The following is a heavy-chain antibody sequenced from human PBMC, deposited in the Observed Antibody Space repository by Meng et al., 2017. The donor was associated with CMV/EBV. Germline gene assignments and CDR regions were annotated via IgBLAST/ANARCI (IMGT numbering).Heavy chain of an antibody. V-gene: IGHV3-49*04. D-gene: IGHD2-15*01. CDR2: IRSKAYGGTT. CDR3: TRGKESLWASTGYLLGH. CDR1: GFTFGDYA. Sequence: GESLKISCTASGFTFGDYAMSWVRQAPGKGLEWVGFIRSKAYGGTTKYAASVKGRFTISRDDSKSIAYLQMNSLKTEDTAVYYCTRGKESLWASTGYLLGHWGQGTLVTVSS. J-gene: IGHJ4*02.